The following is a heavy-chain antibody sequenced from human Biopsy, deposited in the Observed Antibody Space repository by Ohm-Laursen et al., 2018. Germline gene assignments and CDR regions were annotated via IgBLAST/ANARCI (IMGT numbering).Heavy chain of an antibody. Sequence: SETLSLTCTLSGDSITRSYWSWIRQSPGKGLEWIGHVFDRGTTNYNPSVGSRVTISEDTSKKQFSLKMTSVTAADTAIYYCAHGSGSYYKWDFWGRGILVTVSS. D-gene: IGHD3-10*01. J-gene: IGHJ4*02. V-gene: IGHV4-59*08. CDR3: AHGSGSYYKWDF. CDR1: GDSITRSY. CDR2: VFDRGTT.